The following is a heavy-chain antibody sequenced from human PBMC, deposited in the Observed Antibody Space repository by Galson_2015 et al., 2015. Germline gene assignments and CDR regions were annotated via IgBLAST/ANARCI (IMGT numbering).Heavy chain of an antibody. CDR1: GFTFSSYE. V-gene: IGHV3-48*03. CDR3: ARIQLWLNYMDV. CDR2: ISSSGSTI. D-gene: IGHD5-18*01. Sequence: SLRLSCAASGFTFSSYEMNWVRQAPGKGLEWVSYISSSGSTIYYADSVKGRFTISRDNAKNSLYLQMNSLRAEDTAVYYCARIQLWLNYMDVWGKGTTVTVSS. J-gene: IGHJ6*03.